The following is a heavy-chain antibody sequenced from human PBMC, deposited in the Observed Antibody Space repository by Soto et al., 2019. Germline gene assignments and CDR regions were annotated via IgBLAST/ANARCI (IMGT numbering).Heavy chain of an antibody. CDR3: ASSSSRATGFVGPAECFQQ. CDR2: ISHSGST. Sequence: QLQLQESGSGLVKPSQTLSLTCAVSGGSISSGGYSWSWIRQPPGKALEWLGYISHSGSTYYNPCLNSRVTISVDRPKHQFSLKRSSVTAADTAVYCCASSSSRATGFVGPAECFQQWGQGTLVTVSS. D-gene: IGHD6-13*01. J-gene: IGHJ1*01. CDR1: GGSISSGGYS. V-gene: IGHV4-30-2*01.